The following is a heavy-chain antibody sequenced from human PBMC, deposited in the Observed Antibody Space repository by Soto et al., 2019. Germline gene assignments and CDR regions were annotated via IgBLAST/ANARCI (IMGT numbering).Heavy chain of an antibody. CDR3: ARRSRGRCCNY. D-gene: IGHD2-15*01. CDR1: GGSVYSDGYY. J-gene: IGHJ4*02. CDR2: IYYSXNT. Sequence: PSXTLSLTCTVSGGSVYSDGYYWGWIRQSQGKGLERTGXIYYSXNTYHNKSLKXXVTISIDXXKNQFSLQLTSVTAADTAVYYCARRSRGRCCNYWGRESLVTVSS. V-gene: IGHV4-39*01.